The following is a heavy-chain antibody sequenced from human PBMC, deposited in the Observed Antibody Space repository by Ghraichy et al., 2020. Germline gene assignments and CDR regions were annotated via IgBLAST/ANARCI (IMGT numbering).Heavy chain of an antibody. D-gene: IGHD1-26*01. V-gene: IGHV3-7*01. CDR2: IKQDASEK. CDR1: GLTFSGYW. CDR3: AGGGRYPIEH. Sequence: GGSLRLSCAASGLTFSGYWMNWVRQGPGKGLEWVAIIKQDASEKYYVDSVRGRFTISRDNAKKSLYLQMNSLRVEDTAVYYCAGGGRYPIEHWGQGTLVTVSS. J-gene: IGHJ4*02.